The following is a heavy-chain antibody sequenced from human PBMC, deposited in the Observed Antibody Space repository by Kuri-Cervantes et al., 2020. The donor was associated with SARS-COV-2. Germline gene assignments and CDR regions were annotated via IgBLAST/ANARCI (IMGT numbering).Heavy chain of an antibody. CDR2: INPNSGGT. V-gene: IGHV1-2*04. D-gene: IGHD3-22*01. Sequence: ASVRVSCKASGYTFTGYYMHWVRQAPGQGLEWMGWINPNSGGTNYAQKFQGWVTMTRDTSISTVYMELSRLRSADTAVYYCARSTPLRRLVVISQGGAFDIWGQGTMVTVSS. J-gene: IGHJ3*02. CDR1: GYTFTGYY. CDR3: ARSTPLRRLVVISQGGAFDI.